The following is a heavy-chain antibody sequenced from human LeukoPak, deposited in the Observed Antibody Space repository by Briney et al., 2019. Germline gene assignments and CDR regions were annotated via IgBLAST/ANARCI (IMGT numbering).Heavy chain of an antibody. Sequence: SETLSLTCTVSGGSIGTYYWSWIRQPPGKGLEWIGYIYVTGTRYNPYLQSRVTISVDRSRNQFFLKMRSVTAADTAVYYCARHIGGGIEDMDVWGKGTKVIVSS. CDR3: ARHIGGGIEDMDV. D-gene: IGHD3-16*02. J-gene: IGHJ6*03. V-gene: IGHV4-59*08. CDR1: GGSIGTYY. CDR2: IYVTGT.